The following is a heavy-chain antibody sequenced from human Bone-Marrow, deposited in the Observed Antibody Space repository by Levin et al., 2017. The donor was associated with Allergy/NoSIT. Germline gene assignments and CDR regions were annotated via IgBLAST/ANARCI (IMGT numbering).Heavy chain of an antibody. J-gene: IGHJ4*02. V-gene: IGHV4-59*01. D-gene: IGHD6-19*01. CDR3: ASTSPGAVADGAGVFDY. CDR1: GGSISSYY. CDR2: IYYSGST. Sequence: SETLSLTCTVSGGSISSYYWSWIRQPPGKGLEWIGYIYYSGSTNYNPSLKSRVTISVDTSKNQFSLKLSSVTAADTAVYYCASTSPGAVADGAGVFDYWGQGTLVTVSS.